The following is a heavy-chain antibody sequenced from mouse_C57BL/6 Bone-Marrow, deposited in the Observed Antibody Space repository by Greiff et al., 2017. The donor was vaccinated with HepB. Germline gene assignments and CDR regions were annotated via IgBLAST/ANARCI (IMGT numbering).Heavy chain of an antibody. CDR2: IDPSDSYT. CDR1: GYTFTSYW. Sequence: QVQLQQSGAELVMPGASVKLSCKASGYTFTSYWMHWVKQRPGQGLEWIGEIDPSDSYTNYNQKFKGKSTLTVDKSSSTAYMQLSSLTSEDSAVYYCAREGIYYSNYYFDYWGQGTTLTVSS. V-gene: IGHV1-69*01. J-gene: IGHJ2*01. D-gene: IGHD2-5*01. CDR3: AREGIYYSNYYFDY.